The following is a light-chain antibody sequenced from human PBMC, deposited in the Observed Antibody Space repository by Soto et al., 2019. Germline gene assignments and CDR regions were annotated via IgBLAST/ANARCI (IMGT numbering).Light chain of an antibody. V-gene: IGKV3-11*01. CDR2: DTS. CDR3: QQRSSWPIT. CDR1: QSVSSY. J-gene: IGKJ5*01. Sequence: EIVLTQSPATLSLSPGERATLSCGASQSVSSYLAWYQQKPGQPPRLLIYDTSNRATGVPARFSGSGSGTDFTLTISSLEPEDFAVYYCQQRSSWPITFGQGTRLEMK.